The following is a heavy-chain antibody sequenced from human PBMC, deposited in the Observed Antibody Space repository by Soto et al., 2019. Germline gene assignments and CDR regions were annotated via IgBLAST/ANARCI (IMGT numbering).Heavy chain of an antibody. D-gene: IGHD6-19*01. J-gene: IGHJ6*02. CDR3: ARVSSGWSFYYYGMDV. Sequence: WETLSLTCAVSSGSISSSNWWSWVRQPPGKGLEWIGEIYHSGSTNYNPSLKSRVTISVDKSKNQFSLKLSSVTAADTAVYYCARVSSGWSFYYYGMDVWGQGTTVTVSS. CDR2: IYHSGST. CDR1: SGSISSSNW. V-gene: IGHV4-4*02.